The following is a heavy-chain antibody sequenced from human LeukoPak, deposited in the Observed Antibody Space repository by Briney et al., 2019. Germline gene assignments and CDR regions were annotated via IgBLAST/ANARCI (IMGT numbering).Heavy chain of an antibody. D-gene: IGHD3-10*01. CDR2: ISWNSGSI. CDR1: GFTFDDYA. V-gene: IGHV3-9*03. CDR3: AKDIRSYGSGTYLDH. J-gene: IGHJ4*02. Sequence: SGGSLRLSCAASGFTFDDYAMHWVRQAPRKGLEWVSSISWNSGSIGYADSVKGRFTISRDNAKNSLYLQMNSLRAEDLAVYYCAKDIRSYGSGTYLDHWGQGSLVTVSS.